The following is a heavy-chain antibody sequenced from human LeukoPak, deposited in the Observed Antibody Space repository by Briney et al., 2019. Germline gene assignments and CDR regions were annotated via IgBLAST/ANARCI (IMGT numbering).Heavy chain of an antibody. CDR1: GYTFTGNY. V-gene: IGHV1-2*02. J-gene: IGHJ4*02. D-gene: IGHD2-15*01. CDR3: ARDQGGFDY. CDR2: IIPNSGVT. Sequence: ASVKVSCKASGYTFTGNYLHWVRQAPGQGLEWMGWIIPNSGVTNYAQKFQGRVTMTRDTSITTVYMELTRLSSDDTAVYYCARDQGGFDYWAREPWSPSPQ.